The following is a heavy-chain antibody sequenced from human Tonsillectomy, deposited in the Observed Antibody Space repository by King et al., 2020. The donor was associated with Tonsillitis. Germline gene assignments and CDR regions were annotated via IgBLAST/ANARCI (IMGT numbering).Heavy chain of an antibody. Sequence: QLQESGPGLVKPSETLSLTCTVSGGSISSYYWSWIRQPPGKGLEWIGYIYYSGSTNYNPSLKSRVTISVDTSKTQFSLKLGSVTAADTAVYYCARVTGYCSSTSCYISGAFDIWGQGTMVTVSS. CDR3: ARVTGYCSSTSCYISGAFDI. D-gene: IGHD2-2*02. J-gene: IGHJ3*02. V-gene: IGHV4-59*01. CDR2: IYYSGST. CDR1: GGSISSYY.